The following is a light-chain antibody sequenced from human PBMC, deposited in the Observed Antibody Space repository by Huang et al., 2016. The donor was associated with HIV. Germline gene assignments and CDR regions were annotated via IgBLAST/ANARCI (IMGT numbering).Light chain of an antibody. V-gene: IGKV3D-20*01. Sequence: EIVLTQSPANLSLSPGERATLSCGASKSLSSSYLAWYQQKPGLAPRHLIYDASNRATGIPDRFSGRGSGTDFTLTISRLEPEDFAVYYCQQYGSSPLTFGGGTKVEIK. CDR2: DAS. CDR3: QQYGSSPLT. CDR1: KSLSSSY. J-gene: IGKJ4*01.